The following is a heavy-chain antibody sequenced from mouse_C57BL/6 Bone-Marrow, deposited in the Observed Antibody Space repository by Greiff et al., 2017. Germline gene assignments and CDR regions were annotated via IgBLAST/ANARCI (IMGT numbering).Heavy chain of an antibody. CDR1: GFTFSDYY. CDR2: INYDGSST. V-gene: IGHV5-16*01. D-gene: IGHD1-3*01. J-gene: IGHJ1*03. Sequence: EVKLLESEGGLVQPGSSMKLSCTASGFTFSDYYMAWVRQVPEKGLEWVANINYDGSSTYYLDSLKSRFIISRDNSKNILYLQMSSLKSEDTATYYCARPYPYTWYFDVWGTGTTVTVSS. CDR3: ARPYPYTWYFDV.